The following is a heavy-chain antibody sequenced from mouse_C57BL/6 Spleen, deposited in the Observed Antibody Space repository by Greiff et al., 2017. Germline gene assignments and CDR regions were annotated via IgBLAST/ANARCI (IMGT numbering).Heavy chain of an antibody. D-gene: IGHD1-1*01. CDR3: ARERGTTTVVASDWYFYG. CDR1: GFTFSDYY. Sequence: EVQLQESEGGLVQPGSSMKLSCTASGFTFSDYYMAWVRQVPEKGLEWVANINYDGSSTYYRDSLQGRFIISRDNAKNILYLKMSSLKSEDTASYYSARERGTTTVVASDWYFYGWGTGTTVTVSS. V-gene: IGHV5-16*01. J-gene: IGHJ1*03. CDR2: INYDGSST.